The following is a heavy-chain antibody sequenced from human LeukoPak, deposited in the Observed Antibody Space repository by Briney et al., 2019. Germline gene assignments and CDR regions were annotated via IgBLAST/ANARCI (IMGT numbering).Heavy chain of an antibody. CDR1: GYSISSGYY. Sequence: SETLSLTCTVSGYSISSGYYWGWIRPPPGKGLEWIGRIYHSGSTYYNPSLKSRVTISVDTSKNQFSLKLSSVTAADTAVYYCARDDYSKGYYYYYMDVWGKGTTVTVSS. CDR3: ARDDYSKGYYYYYMDV. J-gene: IGHJ6*03. CDR2: IYHSGST. V-gene: IGHV4-38-2*02. D-gene: IGHD4-11*01.